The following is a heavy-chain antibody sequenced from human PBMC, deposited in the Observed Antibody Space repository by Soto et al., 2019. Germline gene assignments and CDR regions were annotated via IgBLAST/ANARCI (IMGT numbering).Heavy chain of an antibody. D-gene: IGHD3-10*01. J-gene: IGHJ4*02. CDR3: ASQYYYGSGSLDY. CDR2: IYHSGST. CDR1: GYSISSGYY. Sequence: ETLSLTCAVSGYSISSGYYWGWIRQPPGKGLEWIGSIYHSGSTYYNPSLKSRVTISVDTSRNQFSLKLSSVTAADTAVYYCASQYYYGSGSLDYWGQGTLVTVSS. V-gene: IGHV4-38-2*01.